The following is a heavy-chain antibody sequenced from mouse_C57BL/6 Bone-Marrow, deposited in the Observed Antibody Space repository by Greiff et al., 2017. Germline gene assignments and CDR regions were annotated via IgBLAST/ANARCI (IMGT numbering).Heavy chain of an antibody. CDR1: GYTFTSYW. CDR2: IDPSDSYT. D-gene: IGHD2-3*01. CDR3: ARRHGYYGGFAY. Sequence: QVQLQQPGAELVMPGASVKLSCKASGYTFTSYWMHWVKQRPGQGLEWIGEIDPSDSYTNYNQKFKGKSTLTVDKSSSTAYMQLSSLTSEDSAVYCCARRHGYYGGFAYWGQGTLVTVSA. V-gene: IGHV1-69*01. J-gene: IGHJ3*01.